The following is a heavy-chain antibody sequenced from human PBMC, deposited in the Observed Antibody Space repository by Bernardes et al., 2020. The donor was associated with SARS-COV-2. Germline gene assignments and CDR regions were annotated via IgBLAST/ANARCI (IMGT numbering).Heavy chain of an antibody. V-gene: IGHV3-23*01. Sequence: GGSLRLSRAASGFTFSSYAMSWVRQAPGKGLEWVSAISGSGGSTYYVDSVKGRFTISRDNTKNTLYLQMNSLRAEDTAVYYCANSVGGSCYYGLDVWGQGTTVTVSS. D-gene: IGHD6-19*01. J-gene: IGHJ6*02. CDR3: ANSVGGSCYYGLDV. CDR1: GFTFSSYA. CDR2: ISGSGGST.